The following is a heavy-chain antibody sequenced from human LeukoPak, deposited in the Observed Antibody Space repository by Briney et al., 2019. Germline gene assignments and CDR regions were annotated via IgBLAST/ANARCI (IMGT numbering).Heavy chain of an antibody. CDR3: ATHRPVIDAFDI. D-gene: IGHD2-21*01. Sequence: SGTLSLTCTVSGGSISSYYWSWIRQPAGKGLEWIGRIYTSGSTNYNPSLKSRVTMSVDTSKNQFSLKLSSVTAADTAVYYCATHRPVIDAFDIWGQGTMVTVSS. J-gene: IGHJ3*02. V-gene: IGHV4-4*07. CDR2: IYTSGST. CDR1: GGSISSYY.